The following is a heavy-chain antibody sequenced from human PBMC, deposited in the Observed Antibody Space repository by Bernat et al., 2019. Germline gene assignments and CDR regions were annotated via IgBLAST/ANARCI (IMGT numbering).Heavy chain of an antibody. CDR1: GFAFSSYN. CDR3: ARGYCSSTSCYNRHAFDI. J-gene: IGHJ3*02. V-gene: IGHV3-48*02. Sequence: EVQLVESGGGLVQPGGSLRLSCAASGFAFSSYNMNWVRQAPGKGLEWVSYISSSSTIYYADSVKGRFTISRDNAKNSLYLQMNSLRDEDTAVYYCARGYCSSTSCYNRHAFDIWGQGTMVTVSS. CDR2: ISSSSTI. D-gene: IGHD2-2*01.